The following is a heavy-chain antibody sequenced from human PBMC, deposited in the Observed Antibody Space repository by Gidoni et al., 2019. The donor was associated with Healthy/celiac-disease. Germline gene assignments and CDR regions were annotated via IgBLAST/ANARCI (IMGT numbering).Heavy chain of an antibody. D-gene: IGHD3-22*01. V-gene: IGHV1-24*01. CDR3: ATGWLLHGERAFDI. CDR2: FDPEDGET. CDR1: GATPTELS. Sequence: QVQLVQSGAEVKKPGDYVKVSGKVSGATPTELSMHWVRQAPGEGLEWMGGFDPEDGETIYAQNFRGRVTMTEDTSTDTASMELSSLRSEDTAVYYCATGWLLHGERAFDIWGQGTMVTVSS. J-gene: IGHJ3*02.